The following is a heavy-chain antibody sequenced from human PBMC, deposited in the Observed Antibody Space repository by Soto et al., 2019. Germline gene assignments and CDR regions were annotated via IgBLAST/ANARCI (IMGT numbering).Heavy chain of an antibody. CDR3: ARGPFYVEV. CDR1: GFTFRSYW. D-gene: IGHD3-16*01. V-gene: IGHV3-74*01. J-gene: IGHJ6*02. CDR2: IDSAGTST. Sequence: PGGTLRLACTASGFTFRSYWMHWVRQAPAKGLVWVSRIDSAGTSTYYADSVQGRFTISRDNAKNTLYLQMNSLRAEDTALYYCARGPFYVEVWGQGTAVTVSS.